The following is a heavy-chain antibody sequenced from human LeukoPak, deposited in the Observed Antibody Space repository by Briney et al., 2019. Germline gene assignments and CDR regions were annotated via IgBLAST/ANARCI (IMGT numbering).Heavy chain of an antibody. J-gene: IGHJ4*02. CDR1: GFTFSRYW. V-gene: IGHV3-7*01. CDR2: INHDGSEK. D-gene: IGHD2-15*01. CDR3: ARAREAPANVFPDH. Sequence: GGSLRLSCAASGFTFSRYWMTWVRQSPGKGLEWVANINHDGSEKYYGDSVTGRFTISRDNTENSLFLQMNSLRADDTGVYYCARAREAPANVFPDHWGQGVVVTVSS.